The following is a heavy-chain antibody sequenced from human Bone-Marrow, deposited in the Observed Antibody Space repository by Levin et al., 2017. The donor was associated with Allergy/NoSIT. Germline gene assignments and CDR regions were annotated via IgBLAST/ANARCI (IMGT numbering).Heavy chain of an antibody. CDR1: GGFVSSYY. CDR3: AREHGSGSYAY. CDR2: IYYSENT. D-gene: IGHD3-10*01. J-gene: IGHJ4*02. Sequence: PSETLSLTCTVSGGFVSSYYWSWIRQPPGKGLEWIGYIYYSENTNYNPSLKSRVTISLDTAKNQFSLKLTSVTAADTAVYYCAREHGSGSYAYWGQGILVTVSS. V-gene: IGHV4-59*02.